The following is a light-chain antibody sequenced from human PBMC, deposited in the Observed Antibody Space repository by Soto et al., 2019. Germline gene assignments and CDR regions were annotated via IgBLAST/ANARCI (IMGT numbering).Light chain of an antibody. CDR1: ESVHRN. J-gene: IGKJ3*01. CDR2: YAS. Sequence: EMVMTQSPATLSVSPGERVTLSCRASESVHRNLAWYQQKPGQGPSLLIYYASTRATRVPDRFTGSGSGTEFTPTISSLQSEDFGVYHCQHYSNWPPPFGPGTKVEIK. CDR3: QHYSNWPPP. V-gene: IGKV3-15*01.